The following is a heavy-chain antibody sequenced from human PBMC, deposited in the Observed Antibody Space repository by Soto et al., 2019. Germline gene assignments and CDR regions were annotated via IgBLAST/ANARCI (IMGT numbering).Heavy chain of an antibody. Sequence: PSETLSLTCAVSGGSISGGGYSWSWIRQPPGKGLEWIGYIYHSGSTYYNPPLKSRVTISVDTSKNQFSLKLSSVTAADTAVYYCARREWLRPYGMDVWGQGTTVTVSS. J-gene: IGHJ6*02. CDR3: ARREWLRPYGMDV. CDR2: IYHSGST. CDR1: GGSISGGGYS. D-gene: IGHD5-12*01. V-gene: IGHV4-30-2*01.